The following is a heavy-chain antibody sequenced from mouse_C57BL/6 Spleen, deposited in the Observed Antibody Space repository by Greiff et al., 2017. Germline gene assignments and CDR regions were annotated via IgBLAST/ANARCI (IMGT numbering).Heavy chain of an antibody. J-gene: IGHJ4*01. V-gene: IGHV1-54*01. CDR1: GYAFTNYL. Sequence: QVQLKQSGAELVRPGTSVKVSCKASGYAFTNYLIEWVKQRPGQGLEWIGVINPGSGGTNYNEKFKGKATLTADKSSSTAYMQLSSLTSEDSAVYFCARVYYGNYGGDAMDYWGQGTSVTVSS. CDR3: ARVYYGNYGGDAMDY. CDR2: INPGSGGT. D-gene: IGHD2-1*01.